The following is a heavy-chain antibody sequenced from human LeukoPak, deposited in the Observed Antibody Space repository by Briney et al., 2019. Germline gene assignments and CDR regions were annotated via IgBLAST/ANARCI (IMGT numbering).Heavy chain of an antibody. CDR2: MKEDGGEI. V-gene: IGHV3-7*01. J-gene: IGHJ4*02. CDR1: GFPFSNYW. CDR3: VRDRGYSTFDY. Sequence: GGSLRLSCAGSGFPFSNYWMAWVRQAPGKGLEWVANMKEDGGEINYVDSVKGRFTISRDNAKNSLDLQMNSLRVDDTAVYYCVRDRGYSTFDYWGQGALVIVSS. D-gene: IGHD4-23*01.